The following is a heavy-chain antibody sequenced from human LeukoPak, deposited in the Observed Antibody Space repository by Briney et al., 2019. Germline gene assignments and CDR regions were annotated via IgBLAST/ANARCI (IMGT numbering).Heavy chain of an antibody. CDR1: GGSIGSGGYY. J-gene: IGHJ4*02. Sequence: SQTLSLTCTVSGGSIGSGGYYWSWIRQHPGKGLEWIGYIYYSGSTYYNPSLKSRVTISVDTSKNQFSLKLSSVTAADTAVYYCARWAMDSPYCSSTSCYEYWGQGTLVTVSS. V-gene: IGHV4-31*03. CDR3: ARWAMDSPYCSSTSCYEY. D-gene: IGHD2-2*01. CDR2: IYYSGST.